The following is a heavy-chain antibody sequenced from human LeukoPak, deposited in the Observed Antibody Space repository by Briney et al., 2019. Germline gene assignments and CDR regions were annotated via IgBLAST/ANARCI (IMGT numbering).Heavy chain of an antibody. CDR1: GGSFSGYY. Sequence: SGTLSLTCAVYGGSFSGYYWSWIRQPPGKGLEWIGEINHSGSTNYNPSLKSRVTISVDTSKNQFSLKLSSVTAADTAVYYCARGPNVLRYFDWLLLWSPVFDPWGQGTLVTVSS. V-gene: IGHV4-34*01. CDR2: INHSGST. J-gene: IGHJ5*02. D-gene: IGHD3-9*01. CDR3: ARGPNVLRYFDWLLLWSPVFDP.